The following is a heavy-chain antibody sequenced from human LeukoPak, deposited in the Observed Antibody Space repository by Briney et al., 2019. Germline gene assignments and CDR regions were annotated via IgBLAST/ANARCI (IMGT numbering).Heavy chain of an antibody. CDR2: INPSGGST. D-gene: IGHD6-6*01. CDR3: ARSSNIAARQIFFDY. CDR1: GYTFTTYY. Sequence: ASVKVSCKASGYTFTTYYMHWVRQAPGQGLEWMGIINPSGGSTSYAQKFQGRVTMTRDMSTSTVYMELSSLRSEDTAVYYCARSSNIAARQIFFDYWGQGTLVTVSS. V-gene: IGHV1-46*01. J-gene: IGHJ4*02.